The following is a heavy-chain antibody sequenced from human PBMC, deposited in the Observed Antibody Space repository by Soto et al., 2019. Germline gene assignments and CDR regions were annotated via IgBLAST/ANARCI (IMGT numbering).Heavy chain of an antibody. CDR3: ARQGLGPLHGLVDV. V-gene: IGHV4-59*08. J-gene: IGHJ6*02. CDR1: GGSISSYY. D-gene: IGHD1-26*01. Sequence: QVQLQESGPGLVKPSETLSLSCTVSGGSISSYYWSWFRQSPGKRMEWIGYVHHSWGSSYNPSLPSRVAISLATSTSQFSLKVTSVTATDSAVYYCARQGLGPLHGLVDVWGQGTTVTVSS. CDR2: VHHSWGS.